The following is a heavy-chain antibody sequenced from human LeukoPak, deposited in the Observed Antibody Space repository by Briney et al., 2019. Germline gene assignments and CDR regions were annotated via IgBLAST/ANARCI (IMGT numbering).Heavy chain of an antibody. CDR3: ARAPYEAFDY. CDR2: IYYSGST. J-gene: IGHJ4*02. V-gene: IGHV4-59*01. Sequence: SETLSLTCTVSGGSISSYYWSWIRQPPGEGLEWIGYIYYSGSTNYNPSLKSRVTISVDTSKNQFSLKLSSVTAADTAVYYCARAPYEAFDYWGQGTLVTVSS. D-gene: IGHD3-3*01. CDR1: GGSISSYY.